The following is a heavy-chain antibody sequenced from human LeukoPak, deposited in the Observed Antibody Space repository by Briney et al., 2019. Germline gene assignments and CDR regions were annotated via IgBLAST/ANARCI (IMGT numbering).Heavy chain of an antibody. CDR3: ARDGDTAMDYYYDSSGYSY. CDR2: MYQSGST. Sequence: PSETLSLTCTVSGYSISSGYYWGWIRQPPGKGLEWIGSMYQSGSTYYNPSLKSRVTISVDTSKNQFSLKLSSVTAADTAVYYCARDGDTAMDYYYDSSGYSYWGQGTLVTVSS. V-gene: IGHV4-38-2*02. J-gene: IGHJ4*02. D-gene: IGHD3-22*01. CDR1: GYSISSGYY.